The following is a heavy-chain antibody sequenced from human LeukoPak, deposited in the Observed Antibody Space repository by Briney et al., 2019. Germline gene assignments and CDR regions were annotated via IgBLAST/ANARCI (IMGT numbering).Heavy chain of an antibody. CDR3: ARGLRQPDY. J-gene: IGHJ4*02. D-gene: IGHD3-22*01. CDR2: ISSSGTYI. CDR1: GFSFSIYS. Sequence: PGGSLRLSCAASGFSFSIYSMNWVRQAPGEGLEWVSSISSSGTYIYYADSVKGRFTISRDNAKNSLYLQMNSLRAEDTAVYYCARGLRQPDYWGQGTLVTVSS. V-gene: IGHV3-21*06.